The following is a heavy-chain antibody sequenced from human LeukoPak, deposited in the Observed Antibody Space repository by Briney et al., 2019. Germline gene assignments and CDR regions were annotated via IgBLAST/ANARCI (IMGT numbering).Heavy chain of an antibody. V-gene: IGHV3-21*01. CDR1: GFTFSSYS. CDR3: AKEGRCASGGSCRGKFDP. D-gene: IGHD2-15*01. J-gene: IGHJ5*02. CDR2: ISSSSSYI. Sequence: GGSLRLSCAAPGFTFSSYSMNWVRQAPGKGLEWVSSISSSSSYIYYADSVKGRFTISRDNAKNSLYLQMNSLRAEDTAVYYCAKEGRCASGGSCRGKFDPWGQGTLVTVSS.